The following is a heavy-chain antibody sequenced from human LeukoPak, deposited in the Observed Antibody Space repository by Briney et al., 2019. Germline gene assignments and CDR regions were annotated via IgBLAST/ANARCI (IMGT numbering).Heavy chain of an antibody. V-gene: IGHV1-18*01. CDR2: ISAYNGNT. J-gene: IGHJ5*02. CDR1: GYTFTSYG. D-gene: IGHD6-13*01. Sequence: ASVRVSCKASGYTFTSYGISWVRQAPGQGREWMGWISAYNGNTNYAQKLRGRVTITTDTSTSTAYMELRSLRSDDTAVYYCARNPHSIAAAGTGWFDPWGQGTLVTVSS. CDR3: ARNPHSIAAAGTGWFDP.